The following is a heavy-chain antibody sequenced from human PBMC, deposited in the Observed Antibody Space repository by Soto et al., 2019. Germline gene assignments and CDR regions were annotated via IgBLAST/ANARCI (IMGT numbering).Heavy chain of an antibody. V-gene: IGHV2-5*02. CDR3: AHLTTGGFYFDY. CDR2: IYWDDDK. CDR1: GFSLRISGGG. Sequence: QITLKESGPTLVKPTQTLTLTCTFPGFSLRISGGGVGWFRQPPGKALEWLALIYWDDDKRYSPSLKSRLTITKDTSKNQVVLTMTNMDPVDTATYYCAHLTTGGFYFDYWGQGTLVTVSS. J-gene: IGHJ4*02. D-gene: IGHD4-17*01.